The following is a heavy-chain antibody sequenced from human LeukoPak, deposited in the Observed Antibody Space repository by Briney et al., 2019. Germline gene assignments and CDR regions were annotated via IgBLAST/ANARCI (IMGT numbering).Heavy chain of an antibody. D-gene: IGHD1-26*01. CDR2: IWYDGSNK. Sequence: GGSLRLSCIPSGFTFNSYAMFWVRQAPGKGLEWVSLIWYDGSNKYYTDSVKGRFTISRDNSKNTLYLQMNSLRAEDTAVYYCARARGWEPNYYYYYMDVWGKGTTVTVSS. V-gene: IGHV3-33*07. CDR1: GFTFNSYA. CDR3: ARARGWEPNYYYYYMDV. J-gene: IGHJ6*03.